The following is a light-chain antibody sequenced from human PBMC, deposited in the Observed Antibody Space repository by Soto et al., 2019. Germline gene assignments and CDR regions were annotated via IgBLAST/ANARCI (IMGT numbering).Light chain of an antibody. CDR2: EVS. CDR3: SSYTSSRTLV. Sequence: QSVLTQPASVSGSPGQSITISCTGTSSDVGRYNYVSWYQQHPGKAPKLMIYEVSNRPSGVSNRFSGSKSGNTASLTISGLQAEDEADYYCSSYTSSRTLVFGRGTTLTV. J-gene: IGLJ2*01. CDR1: SSDVGRYNY. V-gene: IGLV2-14*01.